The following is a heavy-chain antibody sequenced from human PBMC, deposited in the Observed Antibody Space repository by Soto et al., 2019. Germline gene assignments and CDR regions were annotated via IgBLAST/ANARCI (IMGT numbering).Heavy chain of an antibody. CDR2: INDSGNT. J-gene: IGHJ4*02. D-gene: IGHD5-12*01. CDR3: ARGQEGVVATH. Sequence: PSETLSLTCTVSGGSISSYYWSWIRQPPGKGLEWIGEINDSGNTNYSPSLRSRVTISSDTSNNQFLLRLHSVTAADTGVYYCARGQEGVVATHWDQGSLVTVSS. V-gene: IGHV4-59*12. CDR1: GGSISSYY.